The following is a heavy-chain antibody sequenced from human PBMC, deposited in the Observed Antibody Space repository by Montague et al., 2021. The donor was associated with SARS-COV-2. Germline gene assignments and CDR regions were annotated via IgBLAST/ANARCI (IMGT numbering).Heavy chain of an antibody. CDR2: INHGGIT. J-gene: IGHJ4*02. V-gene: IGHV4-34*01. D-gene: IGHD3-22*01. Sequence: SETLSLTCAVYGGSFNDYYWSWIRQPPGKGLEWIGEINHGGITNYSPPLKSRVTISADTSKNQFSLKLKSVTAADTAHYFCARGHQGVSMIVVVMIGAEYDFDSWGQGSLVTVSS. CDR3: ARGHQGVSMIVVVMIGAEYDFDS. CDR1: GGSFNDYY.